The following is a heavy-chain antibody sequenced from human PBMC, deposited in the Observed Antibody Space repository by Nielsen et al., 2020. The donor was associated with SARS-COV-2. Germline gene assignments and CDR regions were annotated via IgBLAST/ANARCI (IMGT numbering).Heavy chain of an antibody. CDR2: ISAYNGNR. CDR3: ARGTGEDY. D-gene: IGHD1-26*01. CDR1: GYTFSSYG. Sequence: VQVSCKASGYTFSSYGISWVRQAPGQGLEWMGWISAYNGNRNYAQKFQGRVTMTTDTSTSTAYMELRSLKSDDTAVYYCARGTGEDYWGQGTLVTVSS. V-gene: IGHV1-18*01. J-gene: IGHJ4*02.